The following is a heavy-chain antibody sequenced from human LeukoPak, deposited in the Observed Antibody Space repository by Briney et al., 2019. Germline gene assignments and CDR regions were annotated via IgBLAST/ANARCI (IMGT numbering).Heavy chain of an antibody. CDR2: MNPNSGNT. J-gene: IGHJ6*03. V-gene: IGHV1-8*01. Sequence: ASVKVSCKASGYTFTSYDINWVRQATGQGLEWMGWMNPNSGNTGYAQKFQGRVTMTRNTSISTAYMELSSLRSEDTAVYYCARGNDIVVVPAAQFYYYMDVWGKGTTVTVSS. D-gene: IGHD2-2*01. CDR1: GYTFTSYD. CDR3: ARGNDIVVVPAAQFYYYMDV.